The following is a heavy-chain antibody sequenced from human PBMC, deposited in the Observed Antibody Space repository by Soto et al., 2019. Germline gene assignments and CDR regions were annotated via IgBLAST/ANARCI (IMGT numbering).Heavy chain of an antibody. CDR1: GFTFSQYW. J-gene: IGHJ4*02. V-gene: IGHV3-74*01. CDR3: MRGRRVEDSDGYDPCDY. D-gene: IGHD3-22*01. Sequence: VQLVESGGDSVNPGGSMRLSCAASGFTFSQYWMHWVRQAPGKGLVWVSRIDGDGRRTDYADSVKGRFTISRDNARNTVYLQMNGLRVDDVAVYYCMRGRRVEDSDGYDPCDYWGQGTVVTVSS. CDR2: IDGDGRRT.